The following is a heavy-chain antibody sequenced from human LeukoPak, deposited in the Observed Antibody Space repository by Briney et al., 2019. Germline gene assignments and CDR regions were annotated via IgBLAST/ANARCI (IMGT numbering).Heavy chain of an antibody. CDR3: AREGSIDSSGYYRAGDEYYFDY. Sequence: SVKVSCKASGGSFGRYAISWVRQAPGKGLDWMGRITPMFGTANYAQKFQGRVTITTDESTTTAYMELSSLNAEDTAVYYCAREGSIDSSGYYRAGDEYYFDYWGQGTLVTVSS. V-gene: IGHV1-69*05. D-gene: IGHD3-22*01. CDR2: ITPMFGTA. CDR1: GGSFGRYA. J-gene: IGHJ4*02.